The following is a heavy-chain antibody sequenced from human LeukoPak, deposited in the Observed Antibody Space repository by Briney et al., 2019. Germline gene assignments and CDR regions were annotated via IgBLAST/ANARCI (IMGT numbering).Heavy chain of an antibody. D-gene: IGHD2-15*01. J-gene: IGHJ3*02. CDR1: GYTFTGYY. Sequence: GASVKVSCKASGYTFTGYYMHWVRQAPGQGLEWMGWINPNSGGTNYAQKFQGRVTMTRDTSISTAYMELSRLRSDDTAVYYCARDRDCSGGSCFYAFDIWGQGTMVTVSS. V-gene: IGHV1-2*02. CDR2: INPNSGGT. CDR3: ARDRDCSGGSCFYAFDI.